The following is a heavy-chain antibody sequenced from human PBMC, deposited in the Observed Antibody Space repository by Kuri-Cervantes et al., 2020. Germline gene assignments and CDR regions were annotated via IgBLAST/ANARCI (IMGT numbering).Heavy chain of an antibody. CDR1: GFTFDDYT. CDR2: ISGNRSSI. Sequence: LKISCAASGFTFDDYTMHGVRQAPGMGLEWVSGISGNRSSIGYADSVKCRFTISRDNAKNSLYLQMNSLRAEDTALYYCAKGLRVGKVTTPMDFDYWGQGTLVTVSS. J-gene: IGHJ4*02. CDR3: AKGLRVGKVTTPMDFDY. D-gene: IGHD3-22*01. V-gene: IGHV3-9*01.